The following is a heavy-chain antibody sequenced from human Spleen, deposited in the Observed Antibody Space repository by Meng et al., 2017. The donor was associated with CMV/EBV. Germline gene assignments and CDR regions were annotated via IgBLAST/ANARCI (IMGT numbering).Heavy chain of an antibody. D-gene: IGHD2-2*02. CDR2: INHRGNT. CDR3: ARGGCSSTSCYIRGDYFDY. Sequence: GSLRLSCVVYSASFSGYYWSWIRQPPGKGLEWIGEINHRGNTNYNPTLKSRVSISEDTSKNQFSLTLTSVTAADTALYYCARGGCSSTSCYIRGDYFDYWGQGTPVTVSS. V-gene: IGHV4-34*01. J-gene: IGHJ4*02. CDR1: SASFSGYY.